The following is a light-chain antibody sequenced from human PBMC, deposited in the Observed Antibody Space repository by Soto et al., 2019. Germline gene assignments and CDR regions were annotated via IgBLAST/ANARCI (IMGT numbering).Light chain of an antibody. V-gene: IGKV3-11*01. CDR2: GAS. Sequence: EIVMTQSPATLSVSPGERATLSFRASQSVRSKLAWYQQKPGQAPRLLIYGASNRATGIPARFSGSGSGTDFTLTISSLEPEDFAVYYCQQRSNWLTFGGGTKAAIK. CDR1: QSVRSK. CDR3: QQRSNWLT. J-gene: IGKJ4*01.